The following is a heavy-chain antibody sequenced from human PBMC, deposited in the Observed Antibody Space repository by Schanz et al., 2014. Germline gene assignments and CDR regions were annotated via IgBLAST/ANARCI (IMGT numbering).Heavy chain of an antibody. Sequence: QVQLVQSAPEVKKPGASVKVSCKASGYSFTTYGLNWVRQAPGQGLEWMGIVNPGGGSTSVAQRFQTRVTLTRDTSTGTAYLGLTRLRFEDTAVYYCARDGEAAAGCDYWGQGTLVTVSS. J-gene: IGHJ4*02. CDR3: ARDGEAAAGCDY. V-gene: IGHV1-46*03. D-gene: IGHD6-13*01. CDR1: GYSFTTYG. CDR2: VNPGGGST.